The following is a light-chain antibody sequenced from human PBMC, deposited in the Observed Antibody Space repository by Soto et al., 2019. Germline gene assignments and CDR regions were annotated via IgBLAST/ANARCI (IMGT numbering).Light chain of an antibody. J-gene: IGKJ5*01. CDR2: GAS. V-gene: IGKV3-20*01. Sequence: EIVLTQSPGTLSFSPGERATLSCRASQSVSSSYLAWYHQKPGQVPRLLIYGASSRATGIPDRFSGSGSGKDFTLPISRLEPEDFAVYYCQQYGSSQITFGQGTRLEIK. CDR3: QQYGSSQIT. CDR1: QSVSSSY.